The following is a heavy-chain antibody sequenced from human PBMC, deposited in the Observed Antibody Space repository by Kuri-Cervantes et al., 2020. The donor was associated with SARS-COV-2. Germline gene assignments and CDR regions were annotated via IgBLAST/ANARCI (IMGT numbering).Heavy chain of an antibody. V-gene: IGHV3-48*01. Sequence: GGSLRLSCAASGFTFSSYWMNWVRQAPGKGLEWVSYISSSSSTIYYADSVKGRFTISRDNAKNSLYLQMNSLRAEDTAVYYCARDQDTAMVSDAFDIWGQGTMVTVSS. CDR1: GFTFSSYW. CDR3: ARDQDTAMVSDAFDI. D-gene: IGHD5-18*01. J-gene: IGHJ3*02. CDR2: ISSSSSTI.